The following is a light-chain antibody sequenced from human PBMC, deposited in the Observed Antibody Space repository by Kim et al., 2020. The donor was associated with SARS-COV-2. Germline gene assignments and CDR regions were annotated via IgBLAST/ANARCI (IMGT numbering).Light chain of an antibody. CDR3: QSYDSSIPWV. V-gene: IGLV6-57*01. CDR1: SGSIASNY. CDR2: EDN. J-gene: IGLJ3*02. Sequence: KTVTISCTRSSGSIASNYVQWYQQRPGSSPTTVIYEDNQRPSGVPDRFSGSIDSSSNSASLIISGLKTEDEADYYCQSYDSSIPWVFGGGTQLTVL.